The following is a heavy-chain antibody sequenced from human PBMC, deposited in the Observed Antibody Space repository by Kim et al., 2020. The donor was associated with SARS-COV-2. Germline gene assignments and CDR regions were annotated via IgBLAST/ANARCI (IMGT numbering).Heavy chain of an antibody. CDR1: GGSLNDYY. CDR3: ARAALTLVRGVLITQRVGLDI. D-gene: IGHD3-10*01. V-gene: IGHV4-34*01. CDR2: ISHSGDT. J-gene: IGHJ3*02. Sequence: SETLSLTCAVYGGSLNDYYWSWIRQSPGKGLEWIGEISHSGDTKYNTSLKGRGTVSIDTSKNQMSLRLSSVTAADTAMYYCARAALTLVRGVLITQRVGLDIWGQGTLVIVSS.